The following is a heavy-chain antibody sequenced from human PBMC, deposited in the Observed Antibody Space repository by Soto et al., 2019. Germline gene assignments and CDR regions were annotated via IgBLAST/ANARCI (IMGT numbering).Heavy chain of an antibody. CDR2: IYSSGST. Sequence: PGGSLRLPCAAAGCTVSNNYMTWVRQAPGKGLEWVSFIYSSGSTYYAESVKGRFTIPSANFKNKLYLQMNSLRAEDTAVYYCARGYSYTQPVFDYWGLGTLVTVSS. CDR1: GCTVSNNY. CDR3: ARGYSYTQPVFDY. D-gene: IGHD5-18*01. V-gene: IGHV3-53*01. J-gene: IGHJ4*02.